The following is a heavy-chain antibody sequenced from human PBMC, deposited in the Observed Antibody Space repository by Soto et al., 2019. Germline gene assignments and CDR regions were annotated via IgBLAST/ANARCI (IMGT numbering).Heavy chain of an antibody. CDR3: TTSSYYYGSGRYYFDY. CDR1: GFTFSNAW. D-gene: IGHD3-10*01. CDR2: IKSKTDGGTT. J-gene: IGHJ4*02. Sequence: GGSLRLSCAASGFTFSNAWMSWVRQAPGKGLEWVGRIKSKTDGGTTDYAAPVKGRFTISRDDSKNTLCLQMNSLKTEDTAVYYCTTSSYYYGSGRYYFDYWGQGTLVTVSS. V-gene: IGHV3-15*01.